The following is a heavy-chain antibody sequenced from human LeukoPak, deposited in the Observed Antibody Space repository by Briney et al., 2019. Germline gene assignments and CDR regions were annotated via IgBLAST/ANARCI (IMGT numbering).Heavy chain of an antibody. J-gene: IGHJ3*02. CDR1: GGSISSSSYY. V-gene: IGHV4-39*01. Sequence: SETLSLTCTVSGGSISSSSYYWGWIRQPPGKGLERIGSIYYSGSTYYNPSLKSRVTISIDTSKNQFSLKLSSVTAADTAVYYCARRSVVVTEDAFDIWGQGTMVTVSS. CDR3: ARRSVVVTEDAFDI. D-gene: IGHD2-21*02. CDR2: IYYSGST.